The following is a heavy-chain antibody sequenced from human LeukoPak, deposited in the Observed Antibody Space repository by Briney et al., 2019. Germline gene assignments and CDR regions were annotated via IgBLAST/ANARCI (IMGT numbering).Heavy chain of an antibody. Sequence: GGSLRLSCAASGFTFSTYAMHWVRQAPGKGLEWVAVISYDGRQKYYADSVKGRFTISRDNSKNTPFLQMNSLRDEDTAVYYCTRVYLERLTAGYFDHWGQGTLVTVSP. CDR3: TRVYLERLTAGYFDH. CDR1: GFTFSTYA. D-gene: IGHD2-8*01. V-gene: IGHV3-30*14. CDR2: ISYDGRQK. J-gene: IGHJ4*02.